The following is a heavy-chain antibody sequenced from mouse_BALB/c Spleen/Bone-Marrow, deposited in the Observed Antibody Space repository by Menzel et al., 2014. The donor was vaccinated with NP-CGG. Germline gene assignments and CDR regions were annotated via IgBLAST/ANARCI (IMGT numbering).Heavy chain of an antibody. V-gene: IGHV1-53*01. D-gene: IGHD3-3*01. CDR3: IRSAGTGFAY. Sequence: VKLQESGTELVKPGASVKLSCKASGYTFTSYYMFWVKQRPGQGLEWIGEINPSNGGTVSNEKFKSKVTLTVDKSSSTAYIQLSGLTSEDSAVYYCIRSAGTGFAYWGQGTLVTVS. CDR2: INPSNGGT. J-gene: IGHJ3*01. CDR1: GYTFTSYY.